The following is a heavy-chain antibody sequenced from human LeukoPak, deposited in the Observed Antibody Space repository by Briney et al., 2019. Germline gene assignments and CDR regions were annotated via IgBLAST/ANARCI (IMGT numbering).Heavy chain of an antibody. V-gene: IGHV3-7*03. Sequence: GGSLRLSCVASGFTFSIHWMTWVRQALGKGLEWVASINHNGNVNYYVDSVKGRFTISRDNAKNSLYLQMSNLRAEDTAVYFCARGGGLDVWGQGATVTVSS. CDR1: GFTFSIHW. J-gene: IGHJ6*02. D-gene: IGHD3-16*01. CDR2: INHNGNVN. CDR3: ARGGGLDV.